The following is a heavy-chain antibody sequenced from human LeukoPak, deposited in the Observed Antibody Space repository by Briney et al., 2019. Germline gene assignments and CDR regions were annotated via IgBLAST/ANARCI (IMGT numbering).Heavy chain of an antibody. CDR3: TRKATTGPTKAAFDV. Sequence: SETLSLTCAVYGGSFSGYYWSWIRQPPGKGLEWIGEINHSGSTNYNPSLKSRVTISVDTSKNQFSLKLSSVTAADTAVYYCTRKATTGPTKAAFDVWGQGTMVTVSS. CDR2: INHSGST. J-gene: IGHJ3*01. D-gene: IGHD4-17*01. V-gene: IGHV4-34*01. CDR1: GGSFSGYY.